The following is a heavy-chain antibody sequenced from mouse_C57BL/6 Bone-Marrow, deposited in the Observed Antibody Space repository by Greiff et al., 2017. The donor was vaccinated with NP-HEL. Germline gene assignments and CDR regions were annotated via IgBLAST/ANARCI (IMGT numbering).Heavy chain of an antibody. Sequence: QVQLQQSGAELAKPGASVKISCTASGYAFSSYWMHWVQQRPGPGLEWIGPIYPGDGDTNSNGKLKGKATLTADKSSSTAFMQLSSLTSEVTAVFISARSFSAYYGNYTARLAYGGQGTLFTVSA. CDR1: GYAFSSYW. J-gene: IGHJ3*01. V-gene: IGHV1-80*01. CDR2: IYPGDGDT. D-gene: IGHD2-10*01. CDR3: ARSFSAYYGNYTARLAY.